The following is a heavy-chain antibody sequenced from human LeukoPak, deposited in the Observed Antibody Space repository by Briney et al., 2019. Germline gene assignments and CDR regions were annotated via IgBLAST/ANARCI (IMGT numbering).Heavy chain of an antibody. V-gene: IGHV4-59*08. CDR3: ARSGRLGSHNYEFYIDV. CDR1: DDSMTTYY. CDR2: ISYSGST. Sequence: PSETLSLTRTVSDDSMTTYYWSWIRQSPGRGREGIGYISYSGSTTYNPSLKRRVTISVDTSENQFALRRGSVTAADTAGYYCARSGRLGSHNYEFYIDVWGKGTPVTVSS. J-gene: IGHJ6*03. D-gene: IGHD3-22*01.